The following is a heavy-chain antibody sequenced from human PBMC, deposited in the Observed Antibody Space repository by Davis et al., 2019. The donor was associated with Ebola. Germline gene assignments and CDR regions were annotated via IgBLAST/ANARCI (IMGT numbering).Heavy chain of an antibody. V-gene: IGHV3-11*04. J-gene: IGHJ6*02. D-gene: IGHD4-11*01. CDR3: AKDQDYSFGYYYYGMDV. CDR2: ISSSGSTI. Sequence: PGGSLRLSCAASGFTFSDYYMSWIRQAPGKGLEWVSYISSSGSTIYYAYSVKGRFTISRDNAKNSLYLQMTSLRAEDTAVYYCAKDQDYSFGYYYYGMDVWGQGTTVTVSS. CDR1: GFTFSDYY.